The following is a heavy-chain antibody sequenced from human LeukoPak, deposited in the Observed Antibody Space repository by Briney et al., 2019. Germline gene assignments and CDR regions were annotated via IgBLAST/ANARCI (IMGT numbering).Heavy chain of an antibody. V-gene: IGHV3-30*01. CDR2: ISYDGSNK. CDR3: ARVRKRDTAIY. Sequence: PGRSLRLSCAASGSTFSSYAMHWVRQAPGKGLEWVAVISYDGSNKYYADSVKGRFTISRDNSKNTLYLQMNSLRAEDTAVYYCARVRKRDTAIYWGQGTLVTVSS. J-gene: IGHJ4*02. CDR1: GSTFSSYA. D-gene: IGHD5-18*01.